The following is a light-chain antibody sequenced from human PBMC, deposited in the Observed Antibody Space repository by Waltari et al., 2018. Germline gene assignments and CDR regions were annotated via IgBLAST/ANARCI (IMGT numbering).Light chain of an antibody. CDR1: DSNFGTGYD. CDR3: QAYDKSLSSVV. Sequence: QSVLTQPPSVSGAPGQRVTLSCTGTDSNFGTGYDVHWYQQFPGTAPKLLLYSNSNRPSGFPDRFSGSRSGTSASRTITGLQAEDEADYYCQAYDKSLSSVVFGGGTKVTVL. J-gene: IGLJ2*01. CDR2: SNS. V-gene: IGLV1-40*01.